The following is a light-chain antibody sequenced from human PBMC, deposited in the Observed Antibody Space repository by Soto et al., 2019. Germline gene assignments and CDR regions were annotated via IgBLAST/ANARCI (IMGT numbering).Light chain of an antibody. V-gene: IGKV1-27*01. CDR3: QKYSSVPV. Sequence: DIQMTQSPTSLSASVGDRVTITCRASQGISNYVAWYQQIPGKAPKLLIYAASTLQSGVPSRFSGSGSGTDFTLTINGLQPKDVTTYSCQKYSSVPVFGPGTKVEIK. CDR2: AAS. J-gene: IGKJ3*01. CDR1: QGISNY.